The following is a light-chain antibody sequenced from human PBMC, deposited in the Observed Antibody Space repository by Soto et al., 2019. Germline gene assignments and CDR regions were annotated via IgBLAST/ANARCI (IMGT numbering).Light chain of an antibody. CDR3: QQYGSSPWT. J-gene: IGKJ1*01. Sequence: EIVLTQSPGTLSLYPGESATLSCRASQSVTSSYIAWHQQKPGQAPRLLIYRASTRATGIPDRFSGSGSGTDFTLIISRLEPEDFAVYHCQQYGSSPWTFGQGTKVEIK. V-gene: IGKV3-20*01. CDR1: QSVTSSY. CDR2: RAS.